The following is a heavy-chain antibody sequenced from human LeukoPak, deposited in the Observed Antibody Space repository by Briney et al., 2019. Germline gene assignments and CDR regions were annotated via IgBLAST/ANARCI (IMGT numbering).Heavy chain of an antibody. CDR2: ISSNGGST. D-gene: IGHD3-22*01. CDR1: GFTFSSYA. J-gene: IGHJ6*02. CDR3: ARVGYDSSGYSRGEVENYFYYPIDV. Sequence: GGSLRLSCSASGFTFSSYAMHWVRQAPGKGLEYVSAISSNGGSTYYADSVKGRFTISRDNSKNTLYLQMNSLRVEDTAVYYCARVGYDSSGYSRGEVENYFYYPIDVWGQGTTVTVSS. V-gene: IGHV3-64*04.